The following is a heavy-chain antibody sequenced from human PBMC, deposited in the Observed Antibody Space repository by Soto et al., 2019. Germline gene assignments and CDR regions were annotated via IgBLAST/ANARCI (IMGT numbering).Heavy chain of an antibody. CDR2: INPDGSEK. CDR1: GFTFSSFW. J-gene: IGHJ4*02. CDR3: SRPLDS. Sequence: GGSLRLSCAASGFTFSSFWMDWVRQAPGKGLEWVANINPDGSEKQYVDSVKGRFTISRDNAKNSLYLQMSSVTAEDSALYYCSRPLDSWGQGTRVTVYS. V-gene: IGHV3-7*01.